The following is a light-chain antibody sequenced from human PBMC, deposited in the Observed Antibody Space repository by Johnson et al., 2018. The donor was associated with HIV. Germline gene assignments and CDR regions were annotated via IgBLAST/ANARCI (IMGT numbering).Light chain of an antibody. CDR2: ENN. V-gene: IGLV1-51*02. CDR1: NSNIGYNS. CDR3: GAWDSGLTAHFV. Sequence: QSVLTQPPSVSAAPGQKVTISCSGSNSNIGYNSVSWYQRVPGTAPKLLIYENNKRPSGIADRFSASESGTSATLDITGLQTVDEAAYYCGAWDSGLTAHFVFGSGTTITVL. J-gene: IGLJ1*01.